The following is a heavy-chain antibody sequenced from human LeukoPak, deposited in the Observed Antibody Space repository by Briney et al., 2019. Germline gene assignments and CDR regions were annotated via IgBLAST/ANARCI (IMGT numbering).Heavy chain of an antibody. CDR2: ICYDGSNK. V-gene: IGHV3-33*01. Sequence: GGSLRLSCAASGFTFSSYGMHWVRQAPGKGLEWVAVICYDGSNKYYADSVKSRFTISRDNSKNTLYLQMNSLRAEATAVYYCSREPLENYYGSSGSLDAFDIWGQGTMVSVSS. J-gene: IGHJ3*02. CDR3: SREPLENYYGSSGSLDAFDI. CDR1: GFTFSSYG. D-gene: IGHD3-22*01.